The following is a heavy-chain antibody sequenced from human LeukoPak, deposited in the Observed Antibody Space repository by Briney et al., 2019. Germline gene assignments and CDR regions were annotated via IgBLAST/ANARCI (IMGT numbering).Heavy chain of an antibody. CDR1: GGSLSTGDYY. CDR3: ATKPNGAYCFDL. V-gene: IGHV4-30-4*01. D-gene: IGHD4-17*01. J-gene: IGHJ4*02. Sequence: SETLSLTCTVSGGSLSTGDYYWSWIRQPPGKGLEWIGYVHHSGQSGYIYYNPSLKSRVVISVDMSNNQVSLHLSSGTAADTAVYYCATKPNGAYCFDLWGQGALVTVSA. CDR2: VHHSGQSGYI.